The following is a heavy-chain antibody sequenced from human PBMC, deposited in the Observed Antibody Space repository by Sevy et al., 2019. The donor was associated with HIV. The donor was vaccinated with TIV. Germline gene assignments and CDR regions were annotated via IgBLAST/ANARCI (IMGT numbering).Heavy chain of an antibody. Sequence: GGCLRLSCAASGFTFSYSGMHCVRQAPGKGLERLTFIQFDGSSQYYADSVKGRFTILRDNSKNTLYLQMNSLRGDDTAVYYCSKNTAAIGVGGFDYWGQGALVHVSS. D-gene: IGHD2-8*01. CDR2: IQFDGSSQ. CDR3: SKNTAAIGVGGFDY. CDR1: GFTFSYSG. V-gene: IGHV3-30*02. J-gene: IGHJ4*02.